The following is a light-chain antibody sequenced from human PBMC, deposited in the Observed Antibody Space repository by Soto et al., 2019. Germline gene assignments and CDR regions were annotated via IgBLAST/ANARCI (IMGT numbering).Light chain of an antibody. CDR1: SSDVGSYDY. Sequence: QSALTQPPSASGSPGQSVTISCTGTSSDVGSYDYVSWYQQYPGKAPKLIIYEVSKRPSGVPDRFSGSKSDNTASLTVSGLQAEDEADYYCSSYTGSNNYVVFGGGTKRTVL. V-gene: IGLV2-8*01. CDR2: EVS. J-gene: IGLJ2*01. CDR3: SSYTGSNNYVV.